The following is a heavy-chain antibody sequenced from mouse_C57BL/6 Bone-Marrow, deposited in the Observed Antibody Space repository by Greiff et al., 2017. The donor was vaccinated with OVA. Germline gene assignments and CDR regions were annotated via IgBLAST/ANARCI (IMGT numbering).Heavy chain of an antibody. D-gene: IGHD1-1*01. V-gene: IGHV1-18*01. J-gene: IGHJ1*03. Sequence: EVQLQQSGPELVKPGASVKIPCKASGYTFTDYNMDWVKQSHGKSLEWIGDINPNNGGTIYNQKFKGKATLTVDKSSSTAYMELRSLTSEDTAVYYCARSGDYYGSSYGWYFDVWGTGTTVTVSS. CDR3: ARSGDYYGSSYGWYFDV. CDR1: GYTFTDYN. CDR2: INPNNGGT.